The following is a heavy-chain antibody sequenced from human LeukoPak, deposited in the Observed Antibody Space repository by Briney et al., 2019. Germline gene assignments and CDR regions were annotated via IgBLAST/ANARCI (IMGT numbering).Heavy chain of an antibody. D-gene: IGHD5-24*01. CDR2: IYSSGST. CDR3: ARLVEMATIVDY. V-gene: IGHV4-59*12. J-gene: IGHJ4*02. CDR1: GGSISSYH. Sequence: SETLSLTCTVSGGSISSYHWSWIRQPPGKGLESIGYIYSSGSTRYNPSLKSRVTISVDTSKNQFSLKLSSVTAADTAVYYCARLVEMATIVDYWGQGTLVTVSS.